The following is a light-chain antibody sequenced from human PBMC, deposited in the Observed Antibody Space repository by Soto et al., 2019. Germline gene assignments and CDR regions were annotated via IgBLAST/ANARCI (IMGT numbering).Light chain of an antibody. J-gene: IGKJ1*01. CDR2: AAS. CDR3: QQYYSYPRT. Sequence: AIRMTQSPSSFSASTGDRVTITCRASQGISSYLAWYQQKPGKAPKLLIYAASTLQSGVPSRFSGSGSGTDFTLTISCLQSEDFATYYCQQYYSYPRTFGLGTKVEIK. CDR1: QGISSY. V-gene: IGKV1-8*01.